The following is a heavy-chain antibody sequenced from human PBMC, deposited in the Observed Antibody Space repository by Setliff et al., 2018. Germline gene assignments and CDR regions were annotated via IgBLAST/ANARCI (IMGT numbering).Heavy chain of an antibody. CDR1: GGSISSYY. D-gene: IGHD2-15*01. J-gene: IGHJ4*02. Sequence: SETLSLTCTVSGGSISSYYGSWIRQPAGKGLEWIGHIYTRGSTNYNPSLRSRVSISVDTSKNHFSLRLSSVAATDTAVYYCLRIRLVPHGHSWGQGTLVTVSS. CDR2: IYTRGST. V-gene: IGHV4-4*08. CDR3: LRIRLVPHGHS.